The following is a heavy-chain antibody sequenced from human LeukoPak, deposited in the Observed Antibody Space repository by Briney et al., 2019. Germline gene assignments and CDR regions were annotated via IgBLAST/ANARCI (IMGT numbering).Heavy chain of an antibody. CDR2: IIPILGIA. CDR3: ARPDYYDSSGYYVGHFQH. D-gene: IGHD3-22*01. CDR1: GGTFSSYA. Sequence: ASVKVSCKASGGTFSSYAISWVRQAPGQGLEWMGGIIPILGIANYAQKFQGRVTITADKSTSTAYMELSSLRSEDTAVYYCARPDYYDSSGYYVGHFQHWGQGTLVTVSS. V-gene: IGHV1-69*10. J-gene: IGHJ1*01.